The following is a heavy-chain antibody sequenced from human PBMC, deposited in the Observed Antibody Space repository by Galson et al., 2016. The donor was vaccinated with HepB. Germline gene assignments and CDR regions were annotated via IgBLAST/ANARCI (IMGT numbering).Heavy chain of an antibody. D-gene: IGHD2-2*01. CDR3: AKAQGPHHQMYHYFDY. V-gene: IGHV3-23*01. J-gene: IGHJ4*02. Sequence: SLRLSCAASGITFSRYAMSWVRQAPGKGLEWVSGLSDSGGSTDYTGSVKGRLTISRDNSKNTLYLQMNSLRAEDTAVYYCAKAQGPHHQMYHYFDYWGQGTLVTVSS. CDR2: LSDSGGST. CDR1: GITFSRYA.